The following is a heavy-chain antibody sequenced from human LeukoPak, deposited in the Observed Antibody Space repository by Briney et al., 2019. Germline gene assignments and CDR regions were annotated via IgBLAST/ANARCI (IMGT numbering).Heavy chain of an antibody. CDR3: ARGRYYFDY. V-gene: IGHV4-34*01. CDR1: GGSFSGYY. J-gene: IGHJ4*02. Sequence: SETLSLTCAVYGGSFSGYYWNWIRQPPGKGLEWIGEINHSGSTNYNPSLKSRVTISLDTSKNQFSLKVSSVTAADTAVYYCARGRYYFDYWGQGTLVTVSS. CDR2: INHSGST.